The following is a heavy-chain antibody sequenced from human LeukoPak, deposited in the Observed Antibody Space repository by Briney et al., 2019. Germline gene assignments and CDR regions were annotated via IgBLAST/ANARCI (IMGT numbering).Heavy chain of an antibody. D-gene: IGHD3-10*01. Sequence: GGSLRLSCAASGFTFSSYAMSGVRQAPGKGLDWASATSGSGGSTYYADSVKGRFTISRDNSKNTLYLQMNSLRAEDTAVYYCAKSKRITMVRGNLLFDYWGQGTLVTVSS. CDR2: TSGSGGST. V-gene: IGHV3-23*01. CDR1: GFTFSSYA. CDR3: AKSKRITMVRGNLLFDY. J-gene: IGHJ4*02.